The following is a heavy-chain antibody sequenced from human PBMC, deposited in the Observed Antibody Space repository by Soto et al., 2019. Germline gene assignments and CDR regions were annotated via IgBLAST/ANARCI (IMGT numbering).Heavy chain of an antibody. CDR3: ARDHFTSCDY. J-gene: IGHJ4*02. V-gene: IGHV4-38-2*01. CDR1: GYSISTGFN. Sequence: SETLSLTCAVSGYSISTGFNWAWIRQPPGKGLEWIGSIYHSGSTHYNLSLKSRVTISSDASKNQISLKLSSVTAADTAVYYCARDHFTSCDYWGRGTLVTVSS. D-gene: IGHD2-2*01. CDR2: IYHSGST.